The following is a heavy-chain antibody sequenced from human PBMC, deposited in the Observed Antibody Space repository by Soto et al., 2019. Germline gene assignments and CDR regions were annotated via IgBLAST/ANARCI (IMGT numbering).Heavy chain of an antibody. CDR2: IYWDDDK. Sequence: SGPTLVNPTQTLTLTCSFSGFSLSTSGVGVGWIRQSPKKALEWLAFIYWDDDKRYSPSLRSRLTIAKDTSKNQVVLTMTNMDPVDTATYYCAHRPQETDSGGGYYFDYWGQGALVTVSP. D-gene: IGHD3-16*01. V-gene: IGHV2-5*02. J-gene: IGHJ4*02. CDR1: GFSLSTSGVG. CDR3: AHRPQETDSGGGYYFDY.